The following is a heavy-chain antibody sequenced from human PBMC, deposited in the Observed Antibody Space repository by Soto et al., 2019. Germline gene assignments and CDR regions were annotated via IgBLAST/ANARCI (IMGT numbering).Heavy chain of an antibody. V-gene: IGHV1-69*04. Sequence: PVEASSQASGGTLSSHTISWVRQAPGQGLEWMGRIIPILGIANYAQKFQGRVTITADKSTSTAYMELSSLRSEDTAVYYCARDRSRIAVAGIDYWGQGTLVTVSS. CDR3: ARDRSRIAVAGIDY. D-gene: IGHD6-19*01. CDR2: IIPILGIA. CDR1: GGTLSSHT. J-gene: IGHJ4*02.